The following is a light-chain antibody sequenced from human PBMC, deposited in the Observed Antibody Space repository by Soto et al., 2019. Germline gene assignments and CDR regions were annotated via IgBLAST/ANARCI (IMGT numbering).Light chain of an antibody. CDR2: GNN. CDR3: QSYDSSLSGYV. J-gene: IGLJ1*01. V-gene: IGLV1-40*01. CDR1: SSNIGAGYD. Sequence: QSEMTQQPTWAGAPGHRVTITCTGSSSNIGAGYDVHWYQQLPGTAPKLLIYGNNNRPSGVPDRFSGSKSGTSASLAITGLQAEDEADYYCQSYDSSLSGYVFGTGTKVTVL.